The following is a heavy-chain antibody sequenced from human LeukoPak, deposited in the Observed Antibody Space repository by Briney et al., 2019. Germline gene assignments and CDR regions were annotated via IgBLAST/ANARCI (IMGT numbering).Heavy chain of an antibody. V-gene: IGHV1-69*01. CDR3: ARHWVSYYDSSGRDAFDI. J-gene: IGHJ3*02. D-gene: IGHD3-22*01. CDR1: GGTFSSYA. CDR2: IIPIFGTA. Sequence: ASVKVSCKASGGTFSSYAISWVRQAPGQGLEWMGGIIPIFGTANYAQKFQGRVTITADESTSTAYMELSSLRSEDTAVYYCARHWVSYYDSSGRDAFDIWGQGTMVTVSS.